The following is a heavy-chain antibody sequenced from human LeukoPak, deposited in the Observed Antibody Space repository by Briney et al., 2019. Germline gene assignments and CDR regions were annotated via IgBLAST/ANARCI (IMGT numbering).Heavy chain of an antibody. CDR2: INGDGSST. V-gene: IGHV3-74*01. J-gene: IGHJ4*02. D-gene: IGHD5-24*01. CDR3: AREGDGYNQLDY. CDR1: GFTFSSYW. Sequence: GGSLRLSCEASGFTFSSYWMHWVRQVPGKGLVWVSRINGDGSSTTYADAVKGRFTISRDNAKNTLYLQMNSLRAEDTAVYYCAREGDGYNQLDYWGQGTLVTVSS.